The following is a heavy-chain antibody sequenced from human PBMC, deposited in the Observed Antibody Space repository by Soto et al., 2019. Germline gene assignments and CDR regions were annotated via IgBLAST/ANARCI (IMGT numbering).Heavy chain of an antibody. V-gene: IGHV3-30*18. D-gene: IGHD5-18*01. Sequence: PGGSLRISSATPAFTFSISDMHWVRQAPGEGLGWVAVISYDGSNKSYEDSVKGRFTISRDNSKNTLYLQMNSLRAEDTAVYYCAKEGYSYGYTYYYYGMDVWGQGTTVTVSS. CDR3: AKEGYSYGYTYYYYGMDV. J-gene: IGHJ6*02. CDR2: ISYDGSNK. CDR1: AFTFSISD.